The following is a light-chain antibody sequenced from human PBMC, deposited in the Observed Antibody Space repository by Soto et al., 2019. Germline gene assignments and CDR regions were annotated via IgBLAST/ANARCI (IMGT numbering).Light chain of an antibody. V-gene: IGKV3-20*01. CDR1: QSITRTY. J-gene: IGKJ4*01. CDR3: QQYVNSPLT. Sequence: EIVLTQSPGTLSLSPGERASLSCRASQSITRTYLAWYQHKPGQAPRLLIYGASSRATGIPDRFSGSGSGTDFTLTISRLEPEDFAVYYCQQYVNSPLTFGGGTKVEIK. CDR2: GAS.